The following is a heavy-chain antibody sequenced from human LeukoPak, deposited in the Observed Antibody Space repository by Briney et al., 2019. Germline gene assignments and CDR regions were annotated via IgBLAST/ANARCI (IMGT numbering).Heavy chain of an antibody. CDR2: TNLSGST. D-gene: IGHD4-17*01. CDR1: GGCFSGYY. V-gene: IGHV4-34*01. J-gene: IGHJ3*02. CDR3: ARGPDYYGDYISWFPDAFHI. Sequence: SETLSLNCAVYGGCFSGYYWSWIRQPSGNGLDLIGATNLSGSTNYNPSLKSRVTISVDTSKNQFSLKLSSVTAADTAVYYCARGPDYYGDYISWFPDAFHIWGQGTLVSVSP.